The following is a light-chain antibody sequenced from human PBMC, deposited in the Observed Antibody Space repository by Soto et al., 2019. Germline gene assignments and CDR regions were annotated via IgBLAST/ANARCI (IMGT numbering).Light chain of an antibody. V-gene: IGLV1-47*01. CDR3: AAWDDSLSGWA. CDR2: RNN. CDR1: SYNIGSNY. Sequence: QSMLTQPPSASGTPGQRVTISCSGSSYNIGSNYVYWHQQFPGTAPRLLIYRNNQRPSGVPDRFSGSKSGTSASLAISGLRSEDEAEYYCAAWDDSLSGWAFGGGTKLTVL. J-gene: IGLJ3*02.